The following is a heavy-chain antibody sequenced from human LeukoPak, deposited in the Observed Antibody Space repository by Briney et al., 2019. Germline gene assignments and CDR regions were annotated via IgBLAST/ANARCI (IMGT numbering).Heavy chain of an antibody. D-gene: IGHD3-3*01. J-gene: IGHJ5*02. CDR3: AAVLGKDFNNWLDP. V-gene: IGHV4-59*11. Sequence: SETLSLTCNVSGVSITTPYWSWIRQFPGEGLEWIGYISYSGITNYNPSLESRLTMSVDTSKNQFSLELRSVTAADTAVYYCAAVLGKDFNNWLDPWGQGTLVTVSS. CDR2: ISYSGIT. CDR1: GVSITTPY.